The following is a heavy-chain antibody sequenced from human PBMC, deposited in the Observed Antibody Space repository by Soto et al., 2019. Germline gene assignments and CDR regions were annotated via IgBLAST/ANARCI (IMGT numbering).Heavy chain of an antibody. CDR3: AHRRPYSNSPEYFFDY. D-gene: IGHD6-6*01. V-gene: IGHV2-5*02. Sequence: QITLKESGPTLVKPTQTLTLTCTFSGLSLSTNGLDVAWIRQPPGKALEWLALLYWDDDKRYSPSLKNRLAITKRTSKNQVVLTMTDMDPLDTATYYCAHRRPYSNSPEYFFDYWGQGTLVTVSS. J-gene: IGHJ4*02. CDR1: GLSLSTNGLD. CDR2: LYWDDDK.